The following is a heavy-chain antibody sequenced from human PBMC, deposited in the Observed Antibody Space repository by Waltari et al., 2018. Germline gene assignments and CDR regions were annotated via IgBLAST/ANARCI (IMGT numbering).Heavy chain of an antibody. CDR3: ARALTNYYDSTWEDC. J-gene: IGHJ4*02. CDR1: GGSISSSSYY. Sequence: QLQLQESGPGLVKPSETLSLTCTVSGGSISSSSYYWGWIRQPPGKGLEWIGSIYYSGSTYYNPSLKSRVTISVDTSKNQFSLKLSSVTAADTAVYYCARALTNYYDSTWEDCWGQGTLVTVSS. D-gene: IGHD3-22*01. V-gene: IGHV4-39*01. CDR2: IYYSGST.